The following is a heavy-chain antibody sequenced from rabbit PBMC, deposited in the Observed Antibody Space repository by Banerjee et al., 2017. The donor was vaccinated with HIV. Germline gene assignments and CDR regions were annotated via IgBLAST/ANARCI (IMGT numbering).Heavy chain of an antibody. J-gene: IGHJ4*01. Sequence: QSLEESGGDLVKPGASLTLTCTASGFSFSSYYYMCWVRQAPGKGLEWIGCIATGSGTTYYASWARGRFTISKTSSTTVTLQMTSLTAADTATYLGERNDSGDAAYGRYDLWGPGTLVTVS. V-gene: IGHV1S40*01. D-gene: IGHD6-1*01. CDR1: GFSFSSYYY. CDR3: ERNDSGDAAYGRYDL. CDR2: IATGSGTT.